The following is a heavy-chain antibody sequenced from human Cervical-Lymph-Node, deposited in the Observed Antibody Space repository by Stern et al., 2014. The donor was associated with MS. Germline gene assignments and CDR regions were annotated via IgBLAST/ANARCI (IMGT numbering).Heavy chain of an antibody. CDR1: GDSISNDNW. J-gene: IGHJ4*02. Sequence: LQLQESGPGLVRPSGTLSLTCAVSGDSISNDNWWSWVRQPPGKGLEWIGEVYHTGSATYDPSLKSRVTISVDKSKNQFSLRLTSMTAADTAVYYCARDQGFQLMNSWGQGTLVIVSS. CDR2: VYHTGSA. CDR3: ARDQGFQLMNS. D-gene: IGHD2-2*01. V-gene: IGHV4-4*02.